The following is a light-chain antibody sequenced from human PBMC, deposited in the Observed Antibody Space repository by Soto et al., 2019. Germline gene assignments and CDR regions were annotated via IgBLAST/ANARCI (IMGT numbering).Light chain of an antibody. J-gene: IGKJ4*01. CDR3: QQSYSTPLT. Sequence: DIVLTQSPATLSVSPGESATLSCRASQSVSRALAWYQHVPGQAPRLLIYDSSTRATGVPARFSGSGSGTRFTLTISSLQSEDFAAYYCQQSYSTPLTFGGGTKVEIK. CDR1: QSVSRA. V-gene: IGKV3-15*01. CDR2: DSS.